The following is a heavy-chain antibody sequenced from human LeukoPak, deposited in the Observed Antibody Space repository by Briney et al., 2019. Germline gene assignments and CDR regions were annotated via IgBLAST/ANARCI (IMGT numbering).Heavy chain of an antibody. J-gene: IGHJ5*02. CDR3: ARDRSYTNSNWFDP. CDR1: VYTFTDYY. D-gene: IGHD4-11*01. CDR2: VNPNSGGT. V-gene: IGHV1-2*02. Sequence: ASVKVSCKASVYTFTDYYMYWVPQAPGQGLEWMGWVNPNSGGTNYAQKFQGRITMTRDTPISTAYMELSSLGFNDTALYYCARDRSYTNSNWFDPWGQGTLVTVSS.